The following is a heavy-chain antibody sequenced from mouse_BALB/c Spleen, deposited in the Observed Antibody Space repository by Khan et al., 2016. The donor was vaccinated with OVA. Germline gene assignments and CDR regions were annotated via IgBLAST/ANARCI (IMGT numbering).Heavy chain of an antibody. J-gene: IGHJ3*01. CDR2: IDPTTGYT. CDR3: TSQGSSYTWVGY. V-gene: IGHV1-7*01. CDR1: GYTFTNYW. Sequence: QVQLQQSGAELAKPGASVKMSCKASGYTFTNYWMHWVKQRPGQGLEWIGYIDPTTGYTEYNQQFKDKATLTADKSSSTAYMQLSSLTSEDSAVYYGTSQGSSYTWVGYWGQGTLVTVSA. D-gene: IGHD1-1*01.